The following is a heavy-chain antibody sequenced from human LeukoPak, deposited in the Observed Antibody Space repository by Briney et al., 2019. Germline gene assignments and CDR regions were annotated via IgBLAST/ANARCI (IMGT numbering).Heavy chain of an antibody. CDR1: GGSISSYY. V-gene: IGHV4-59*01. Sequence: SQTLPLTCTVSGGSISSYYWSWIRQPPGKGLEWIGYIYYSGSTNYNPSLKSRVTIFVDTSKNQFSLKLTSLTAADTAVYYCARTNHYDFWTFDYWGQGTLVTVSS. J-gene: IGHJ4*02. D-gene: IGHD3-3*01. CDR2: IYYSGST. CDR3: ARTNHYDFWTFDY.